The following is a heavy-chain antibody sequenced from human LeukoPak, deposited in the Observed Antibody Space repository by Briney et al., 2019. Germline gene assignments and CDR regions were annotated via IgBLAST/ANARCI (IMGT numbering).Heavy chain of an antibody. CDR3: ARVDTAMFNFDY. J-gene: IGHJ4*02. CDR2: IYTSGST. Sequence: PSETLSLTCTVSGGSISSYYWSWIRQPPGKGLEWIGYIYTSGSTNYNPSPKSRVTISVDTSKNQFSLKLSSVTAADTAVYYCARVDTAMFNFDYWGQGTLVTVSS. CDR1: GGSISSYY. D-gene: IGHD5-18*01. V-gene: IGHV4-4*09.